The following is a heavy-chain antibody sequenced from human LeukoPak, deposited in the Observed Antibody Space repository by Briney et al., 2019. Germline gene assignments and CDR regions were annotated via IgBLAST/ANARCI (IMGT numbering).Heavy chain of an antibody. CDR3: ARGPPTLTGTSGTDY. Sequence: SVKVSCRASGGTFSSYAISWVRQAPGQGLEWMGGIIPIFGTANYAQKFQGRVTITTDESTSTAYMELSSLRSEDTAVYYCARGPPTLTGTSGTDYWGQGTLVTVSS. D-gene: IGHD1-7*01. J-gene: IGHJ4*02. V-gene: IGHV1-69*05. CDR1: GGTFSSYA. CDR2: IIPIFGTA.